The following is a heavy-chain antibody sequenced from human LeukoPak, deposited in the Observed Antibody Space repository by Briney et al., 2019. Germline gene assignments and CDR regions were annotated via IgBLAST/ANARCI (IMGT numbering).Heavy chain of an antibody. J-gene: IGHJ5*02. CDR1: GYTFTSYG. CDR2: ISAYNGNT. CDR3: ARTCGPLGYCSSTSYWFDP. V-gene: IGHV1-18*01. Sequence: ASVKVSCKASGYTFTSYGISWVRQAPGQELEWMGWISAYNGNTNYAQNLQGRVTMTTETSTSTAYMELRSLRSDDTAVYYCARTCGPLGYCSSTSYWFDPWGQGTLVTVSS. D-gene: IGHD2-2*01.